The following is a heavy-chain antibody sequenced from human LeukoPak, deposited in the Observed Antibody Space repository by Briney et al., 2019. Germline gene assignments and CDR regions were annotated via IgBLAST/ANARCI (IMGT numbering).Heavy chain of an antibody. CDR1: GYTFTSYD. J-gene: IGHJ5*02. V-gene: IGHV1-8*01. CDR3: AREDNWNDQMFDP. D-gene: IGHD1-1*01. Sequence: ASVKVSCKASGYTFTSYDINWVRQATGQGLEWMGWMNPNSGNTGYAQKFQGRVTITADKSTSTAYMELSSLRSEDTAVYYCAREDNWNDQMFDPWGQGTLVTVSS. CDR2: MNPNSGNT.